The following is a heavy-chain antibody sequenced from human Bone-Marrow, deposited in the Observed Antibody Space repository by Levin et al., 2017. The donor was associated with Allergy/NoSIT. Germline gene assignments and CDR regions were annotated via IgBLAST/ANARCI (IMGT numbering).Heavy chain of an antibody. J-gene: IGHJ5*02. D-gene: IGHD2-15*01. CDR1: GGSISSGDYY. CDR3: ARGVHCSGGSCYPGRWFDP. Sequence: SETLSLTCTVSGGSISSGDYYWSWIRQPPGKGLEWIGYIYYSGSTYYNPSLKSRVTISVDTSKNQFSLKLSSVTAADTAVYYCARGVHCSGGSCYPGRWFDPWGQGTLVTVSS. V-gene: IGHV4-30-4*01. CDR2: IYYSGST.